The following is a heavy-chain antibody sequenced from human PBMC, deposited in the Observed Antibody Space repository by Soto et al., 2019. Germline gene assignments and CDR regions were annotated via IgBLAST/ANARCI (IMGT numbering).Heavy chain of an antibody. CDR2: IYHSGST. CDR3: ARDPAEGATAGNNWFDP. V-gene: IGHV4-4*02. D-gene: IGHD1-26*01. Sequence: LSLTCAVSGGSISSSNWWSWVRQPPGKVLELIGEIYHSGSTNYNPSLKSRVTISVDKSKNQFSLKLSSVTAADTAVYYCARDPAEGATAGNNWFDPWGQGTLVTVSS. CDR1: GGSISSSNW. J-gene: IGHJ5*02.